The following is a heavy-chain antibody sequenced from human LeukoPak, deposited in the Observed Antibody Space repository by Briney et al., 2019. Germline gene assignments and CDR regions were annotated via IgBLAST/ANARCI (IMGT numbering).Heavy chain of an antibody. D-gene: IGHD2-15*01. CDR1: GGSISSGVYY. Sequence: SETLSLTCTVSGGSISSGVYYWSWIRQHPGKGLEWIGYIYYSGSTYYNPSLKSRVTISVDTSKNQFSLKLSSVTAADTAVYYCARDSSGSSYDYWGQGTLVTVSS. CDR3: ARDSSGSSYDY. J-gene: IGHJ4*02. V-gene: IGHV4-31*03. CDR2: IYYSGST.